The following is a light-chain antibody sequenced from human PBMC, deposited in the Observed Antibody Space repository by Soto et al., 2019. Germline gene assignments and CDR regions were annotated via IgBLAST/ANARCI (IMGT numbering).Light chain of an antibody. Sequence: QSALTQPPSASGSPGQSVTISCTGTSSDVGGYNYVSWYQQHPGKVPKLMIYEVTKRPSGVPDRCSGSKSGNTASLTVSGLQAEDEADYYCSSYAGSNILVFGGGTKVTVL. CDR3: SSYAGSNILV. CDR1: SSDVGGYNY. CDR2: EVT. V-gene: IGLV2-8*01. J-gene: IGLJ3*02.